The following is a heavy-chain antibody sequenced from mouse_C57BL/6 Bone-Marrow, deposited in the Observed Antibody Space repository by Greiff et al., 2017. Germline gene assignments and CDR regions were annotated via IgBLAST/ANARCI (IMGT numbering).Heavy chain of an antibody. CDR1: GYTFTSHW. J-gene: IGHJ4*01. D-gene: IGHD2-1*01. CDR2: IFPGSGST. V-gene: IGHV1-56*01. CDR3: AREEDIYYGIPYAMDY. Sequence: QVQLQQSGPELVRPGASVKISCKAPGYTFTSHWMQWVRQRPGQGLEWIGEIFPGSGSTYYNEKFKGKATLTVDTSSSTAYMQRSSLTYEDSAVYFCAREEDIYYGIPYAMDYWGQGTSVTVSS.